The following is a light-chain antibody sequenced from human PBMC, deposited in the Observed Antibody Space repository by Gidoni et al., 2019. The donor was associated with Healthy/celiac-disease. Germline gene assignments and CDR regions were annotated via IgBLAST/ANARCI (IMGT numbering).Light chain of an antibody. CDR2: GAS. CDR3: QQYNNWPPLT. J-gene: IGKJ4*01. V-gene: IGKV3-15*01. Sequence: EIVMTQAPATLSVSPGERATLSGRASQSVSSNLAWYQQKPGQAPRLLIYGASTRATGIPARFSGRGSGTEFPLTISSLQSEDFAVYSCQQYNNWPPLTFGGGTKVEIK. CDR1: QSVSSN.